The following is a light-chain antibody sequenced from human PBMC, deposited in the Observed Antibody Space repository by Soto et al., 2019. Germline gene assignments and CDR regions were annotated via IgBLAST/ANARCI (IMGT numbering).Light chain of an antibody. CDR3: QQSYSSPRT. J-gene: IGKJ1*01. V-gene: IGKV1-39*01. Sequence: DIQMTQSPSSLSASVGDRVTLTCRASQSISNYLNWYQQKPGKAPKLLINAASSLQSGVPSRFSGSGSGTDFTLTISSLQPEDFATYYCQQSYSSPRTFGQGTKVDIK. CDR1: QSISNY. CDR2: AAS.